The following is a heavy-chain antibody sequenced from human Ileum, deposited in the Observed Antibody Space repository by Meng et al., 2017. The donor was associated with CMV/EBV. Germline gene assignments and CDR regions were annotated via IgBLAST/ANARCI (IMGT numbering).Heavy chain of an antibody. J-gene: IGHJ4*02. D-gene: IGHD3-22*01. V-gene: IGHV4-4*07. CDR3: ARGESRGYYYFDY. Sequence: HLQQSGPDLVSHTETLSLTFSVSGYSISNYFWTWIRQPAGKKLEWIGRISPSGNINYIPSLKGRVTMSLDTSNNQIFLNLTSVTAADTALYYCARGESRGYYYFDYWGQGILVTVSS. CDR1: GYSISNYF. CDR2: ISPSGNI.